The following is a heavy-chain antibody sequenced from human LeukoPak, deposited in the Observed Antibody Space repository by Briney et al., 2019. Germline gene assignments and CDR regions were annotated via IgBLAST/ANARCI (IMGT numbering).Heavy chain of an antibody. CDR1: GFTISSYS. J-gene: IGHJ6*03. CDR2: ISGSGGST. D-gene: IGHD6-13*01. Sequence: GGSLRLSCAASGFTISSYSMSWVRQAPGKGLEWVSAISGSGGSTYYADSVKGRFTIYRDNSKYTLYLQMNSLRAEDTAVYYCAKDPGIAGFYYYYYYMDVWGKGTTVTVSS. CDR3: AKDPGIAGFYYYYYYMDV. V-gene: IGHV3-23*01.